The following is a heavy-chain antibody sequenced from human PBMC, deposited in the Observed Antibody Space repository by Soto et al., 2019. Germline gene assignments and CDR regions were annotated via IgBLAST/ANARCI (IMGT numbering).Heavy chain of an antibody. CDR1: GFTFSSYA. V-gene: IGHV3-23*01. D-gene: IGHD3-3*01. Sequence: PGGSLRLSCAASGFTFSSYAMSWVRQAPGKGLEWVSAISGSGGSTYYADSVKGRFTISRDNSKNTLYLQMNSLRAEDTAVYYCAKEITIFGEPLHYYYYGMDVWGQGTTVTV. CDR2: ISGSGGST. J-gene: IGHJ6*02. CDR3: AKEITIFGEPLHYYYYGMDV.